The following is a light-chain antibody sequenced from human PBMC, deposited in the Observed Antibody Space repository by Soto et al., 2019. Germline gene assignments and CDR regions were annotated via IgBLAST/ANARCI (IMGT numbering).Light chain of an antibody. V-gene: IGKV3-11*01. CDR2: DAT. Sequence: ELVLTQSPVILSLSPGERATLSCRASQTVDNFLAWYQLKPGKAPRLLIYDATKRASGIPVRFTGSGSGTDFILTISNIEAEDVAIYYCQQSKKWPPITFGQGTRLEIK. CDR3: QQSKKWPPIT. CDR1: QTVDNF. J-gene: IGKJ5*01.